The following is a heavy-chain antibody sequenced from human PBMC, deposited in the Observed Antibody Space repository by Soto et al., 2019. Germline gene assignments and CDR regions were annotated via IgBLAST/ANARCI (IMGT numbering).Heavy chain of an antibody. CDR1: GFTFSSYA. CDR2: ISYDGSNK. D-gene: IGHD3-3*01. Sequence: GGSLRLSCAASGFTFSSYAMHWVRQAPGKGLEWVAVISYDGSNKYYADSVKGRFTISRDNSKNTLYLQMNSLRAEDTAVYYCARDLATRFLMPKGRDTEPIYYYGMDVWGQGTTVTVSS. V-gene: IGHV3-30-3*01. CDR3: ARDLATRFLMPKGRDTEPIYYYGMDV. J-gene: IGHJ6*02.